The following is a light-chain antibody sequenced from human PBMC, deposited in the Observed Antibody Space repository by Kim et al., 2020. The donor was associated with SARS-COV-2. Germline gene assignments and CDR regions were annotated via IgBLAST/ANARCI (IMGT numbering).Light chain of an antibody. CDR2: AAS. Sequence: STYRGDSCPITCPASQDIRNGLDWYQQKSGKAPNLLIYAASSLQSGVPSRFSGSGSGTDFALTISSLQPEDFATYYCLQDYNYPYTFGQGTKLEI. CDR1: QDIRNG. V-gene: IGKV1-6*01. CDR3: LQDYNYPYT. J-gene: IGKJ2*01.